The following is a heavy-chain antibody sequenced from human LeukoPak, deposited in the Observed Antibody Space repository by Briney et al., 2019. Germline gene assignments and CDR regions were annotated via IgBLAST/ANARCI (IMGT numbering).Heavy chain of an antibody. J-gene: IGHJ4*02. CDR1: GYAFNSFY. CDR3: ARVSDLVVVPAAFYFDY. Sequence: ASVKVSCTACGYAFNSFYIHWVRQAPGQGPEWMGWINPNSGDTKYAQKFQGRVTMTRDTSISTFYMELRRLRSDDTAVYYCARVSDLVVVPAAFYFDYWGQGTLVTVSS. V-gene: IGHV1-2*02. CDR2: INPNSGDT. D-gene: IGHD2-2*01.